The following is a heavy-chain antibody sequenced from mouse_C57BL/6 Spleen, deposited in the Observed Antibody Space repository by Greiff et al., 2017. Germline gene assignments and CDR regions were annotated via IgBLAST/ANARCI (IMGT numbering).Heavy chain of an antibody. Sequence: QVQLQQPGAELVKPGASVKMSCKVSGYSFTSYWITWVKQRPGQGLEWIGDIFPGSGSTNYNEKFKSKATLTVDTSSSTAYMQLSNLTSETSAVYYCAGGIGYFDVWGTGTTVTVAT. J-gene: IGHJ1*03. CDR1: GYSFTSYW. V-gene: IGHV1-55*01. CDR2: IFPGSGST. D-gene: IGHD2-14*01. CDR3: AGGIGYFDV.